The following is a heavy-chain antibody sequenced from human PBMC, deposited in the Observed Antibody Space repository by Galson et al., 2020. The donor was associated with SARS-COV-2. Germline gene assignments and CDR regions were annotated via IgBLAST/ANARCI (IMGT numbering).Heavy chain of an antibody. Sequence: GGSLRLSCAASGFTFSDFDMHWVRQVPGKGLEWVAGIGTVDDTYYPDSQMGRFTISRENAKNSSYLQMNSLRAGDTAVYYCARSYRIYYYGLDVWGQGTSVTVSS. CDR3: ARSYRIYYYGLDV. D-gene: IGHD3-10*01. CDR1: GFTFSDFD. J-gene: IGHJ6*02. V-gene: IGHV3-13*01. CDR2: IGTVDDT.